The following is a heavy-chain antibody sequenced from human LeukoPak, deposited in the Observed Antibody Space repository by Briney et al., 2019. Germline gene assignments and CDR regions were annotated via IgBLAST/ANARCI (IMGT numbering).Heavy chain of an antibody. D-gene: IGHD2-2*01. CDR1: GFTFSSYW. Sequence: GGSLRLSCAASGFTFSSYWMHWVRQAPGKGLVWVSRINTDGSSTSYADSVKGRFTISRDNAKNTLYLQMNSLRAEDTAVYYCAKSPSCSSTSCYANWFDPWGQGTLVTVSS. V-gene: IGHV3-74*01. CDR3: AKSPSCSSTSCYANWFDP. J-gene: IGHJ5*02. CDR2: INTDGSST.